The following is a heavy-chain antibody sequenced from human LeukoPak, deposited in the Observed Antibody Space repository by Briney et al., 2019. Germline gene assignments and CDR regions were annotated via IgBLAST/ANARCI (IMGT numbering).Heavy chain of an antibody. Sequence: GGSLRLSCAASGFTFSSYGMHWVRQVPGKGLEWVSTIHISGNTYYADSVKGRFTISRDNSENTLYLRMNSLRADDTAVYYCARDPPHGDYWGQGTLVTVSP. CDR2: IHISGNT. J-gene: IGHJ4*02. CDR3: ARDPPHGDY. V-gene: IGHV3-66*01. CDR1: GFTFSSYG.